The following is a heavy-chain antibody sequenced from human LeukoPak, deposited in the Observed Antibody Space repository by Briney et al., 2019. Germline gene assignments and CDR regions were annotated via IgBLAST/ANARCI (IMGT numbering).Heavy chain of an antibody. CDR2: INEHGTT. J-gene: IGHJ4*02. V-gene: IGHV3-74*01. CDR3: ARVRGGN. Sequence: GGSLRLSGAASGFTFSDFWMYWVRQAPGKGLVWISNINEHGTTAYADSVKGRFTSSRDNAKTILCLQMNSLRAEDTAVYYCARVRGGNWGQGTLVTVSS. CDR1: GFTFSDFW. D-gene: IGHD3-16*01.